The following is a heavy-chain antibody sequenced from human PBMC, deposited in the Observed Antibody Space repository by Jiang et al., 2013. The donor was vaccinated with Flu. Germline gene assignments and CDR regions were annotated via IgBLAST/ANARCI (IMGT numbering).Heavy chain of an antibody. Sequence: GAEVKKPGSSVKVSCKASGGTFSSYAISWVRQAPGQGLEWMGGIIPILGTANYAQKFQGRVSIIADTSTSTAYMEVSSLTSEDTAIYYCARTLRGYTYGSSLYYAMDVWGKGTTVTVSS. CDR2: IIPILGTA. V-gene: IGHV1-69*06. D-gene: IGHD5-18*01. J-gene: IGHJ6*04. CDR1: GGTFSSYA. CDR3: ARTLRGYTYGSSLYYAMDV.